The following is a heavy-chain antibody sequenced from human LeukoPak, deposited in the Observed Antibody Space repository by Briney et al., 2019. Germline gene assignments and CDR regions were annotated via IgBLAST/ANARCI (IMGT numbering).Heavy chain of an antibody. CDR1: GFTYSHNG. J-gene: IGHJ3*02. CDR2: IRYDGNKK. D-gene: IGHD3-16*01. Sequence: GGSLRLSCVASGFTYSHNGMHWVRQAPGKGLEWVAFIRYDGNKKDYADSVKGRFTISRDNSKNTVYLQMNSLELEDTAVYYCAKDPGEIWGQGTMVTVSS. CDR3: AKDPGEI. V-gene: IGHV3-30*02.